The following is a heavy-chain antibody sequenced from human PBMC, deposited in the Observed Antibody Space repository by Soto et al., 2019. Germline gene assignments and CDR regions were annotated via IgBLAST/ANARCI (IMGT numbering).Heavy chain of an antibody. CDR1: GYTDPTYG. D-gene: IGHD4-17*01. CDR3: ARRYGDPSSAAGFDC. Sequence: QVQLVQSGAEVKKPGASVKVSCKASGYTDPTYGFNWVRQAPGQGLEWMGWISPYNGKTKFAQKVQGRVTLTTDTSTSTAYMELRSLRSDDTAGYYGARRYGDPSSAAGFDCWGQGTLVTVSS. CDR2: ISPYNGKT. V-gene: IGHV1-18*01. J-gene: IGHJ4*02.